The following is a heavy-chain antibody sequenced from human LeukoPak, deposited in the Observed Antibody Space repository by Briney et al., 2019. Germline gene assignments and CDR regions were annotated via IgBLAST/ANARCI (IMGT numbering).Heavy chain of an antibody. V-gene: IGHV1-2*06. D-gene: IGHD6-19*01. CDR2: INPNSGGT. CDR1: GYTVTGYY. Sequence: ASVKVSCKASGYTVTGYYMHWVRQAPGQGLEWMGRINPNSGGTNYAQKFQGRVTMTRDTSISTAYMELSRLRSDDTAVYYCARDRTRTGYSSGWYHDYWGQGTLVTVSS. CDR3: ARDRTRTGYSSGWYHDY. J-gene: IGHJ4*02.